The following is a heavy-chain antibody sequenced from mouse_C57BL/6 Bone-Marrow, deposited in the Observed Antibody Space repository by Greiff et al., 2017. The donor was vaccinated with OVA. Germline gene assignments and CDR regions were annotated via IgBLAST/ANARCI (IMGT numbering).Heavy chain of an antibody. D-gene: IGHD2-3*01. V-gene: IGHV5-16*01. CDR1: GFTFSDYY. CDR2: INYDGSST. Sequence: EVQLVESEGGLVQPGSSMKLSCTASGFTFSDYYMAWVRQVPEKGLEWVANINYDGSSTYYLDSLKSRFIISRDNAKNILYLQMSSLKSEDTATYYCARVDGYYVDYWGQGTTRTVSS. CDR3: ARVDGYYVDY. J-gene: IGHJ2*01.